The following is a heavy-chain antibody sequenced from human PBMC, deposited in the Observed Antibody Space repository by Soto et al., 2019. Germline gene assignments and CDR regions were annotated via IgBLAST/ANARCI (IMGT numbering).Heavy chain of an antibody. D-gene: IGHD2-2*01. Sequence: QLQLQESGPGLVKPSETLSLTCTVSGGSISSSSYYWGWIRQPPGKGLEWIGSIYYSGSTYYNPSLKSRVTISVDTSKNQFSLKLSSVTAADTAVYYCARRVVVRGSLNWFDPWGQGTLVTVSS. V-gene: IGHV4-39*01. CDR1: GGSISSSSYY. J-gene: IGHJ5*02. CDR2: IYYSGST. CDR3: ARRVVVRGSLNWFDP.